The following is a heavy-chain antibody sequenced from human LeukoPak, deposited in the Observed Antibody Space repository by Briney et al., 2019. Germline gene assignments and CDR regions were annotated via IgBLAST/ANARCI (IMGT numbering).Heavy chain of an antibody. J-gene: IGHJ5*02. V-gene: IGHV4-34*01. Sequence: SETLSLTCAVYGGSFSGYYWSWIRQPPGKGLEWIGEINHSGSTNYNPSLKGRVTISVDTSKNQFSLKLSSVTAADTAVYYCARGHNRLWFGELLPKANWFDPWGQGTLVTVSS. CDR2: INHSGST. CDR3: ARGHNRLWFGELLPKANWFDP. CDR1: GGSFSGYY. D-gene: IGHD3-10*01.